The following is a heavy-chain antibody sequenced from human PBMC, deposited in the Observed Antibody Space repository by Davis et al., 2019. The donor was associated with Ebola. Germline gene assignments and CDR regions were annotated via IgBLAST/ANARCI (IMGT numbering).Heavy chain of an antibody. CDR1: GGSFSGYF. CDR2: INHSGST. V-gene: IGHV4-34*01. D-gene: IGHD1-26*01. Sequence: SETLSLTCAVYGGSFSGYFWSWIRQSPGKGLEWIAEINHSGSTNFNPSLKSRVSISVDTSKNQFSLKLTSVTAADTAVYYCARHSGSYGYYFDYWGRGTPVTVSS. CDR3: ARHSGSYGYYFDY. J-gene: IGHJ4*02.